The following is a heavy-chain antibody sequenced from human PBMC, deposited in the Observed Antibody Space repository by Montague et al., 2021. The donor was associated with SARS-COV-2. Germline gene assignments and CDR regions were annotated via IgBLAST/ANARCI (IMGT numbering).Heavy chain of an antibody. Sequence: ETLSLTCAVYGGSFSDYYWSWIRQPPGKELEWIGEINHCGTSKYNPSLKSRVSISLDTSKNQFSLYLSSVTAADTAVYYCARGRQHFNMIVVVMTGGEYYFDYWGQGTLVTVSS. CDR2: INHCGTS. CDR3: ARGRQHFNMIVVVMTGGEYYFDY. D-gene: IGHD3-22*01. J-gene: IGHJ4*02. CDR1: GGSFSDYY. V-gene: IGHV4-34*01.